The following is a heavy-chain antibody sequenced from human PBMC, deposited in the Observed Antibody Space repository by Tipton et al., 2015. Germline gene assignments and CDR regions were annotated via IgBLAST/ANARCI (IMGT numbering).Heavy chain of an antibody. Sequence: SLRLSCAASGFTFSTYGMHWVRQAPGKGLEWVAVISYDGSNKYYADSVKGRFTISRDNAKNTLYLQMNSLRAEDTAVYYCATWDFVGTSIDYWGQGTLVTVSS. D-gene: IGHD1-26*01. J-gene: IGHJ4*02. CDR3: ATWDFVGTSIDY. CDR2: ISYDGSNK. V-gene: IGHV3-30*03. CDR1: GFTFSTYG.